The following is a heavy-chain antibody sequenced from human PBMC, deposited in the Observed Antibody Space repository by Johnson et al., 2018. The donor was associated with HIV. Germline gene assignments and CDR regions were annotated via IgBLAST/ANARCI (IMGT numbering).Heavy chain of an antibody. J-gene: IGHJ3*02. D-gene: IGHD2-8*02. CDR1: GFTFSSYA. CDR3: ARDNYCIGGVCDAFDI. Sequence: QMLLVESGGGVVQPGRSLRLSCAASGFTFSSYAMHWVRQAPGKGLEWVAVISYDGSNKYYADSVKGRFTISRDNSKNTLYLQTNSLRAEDTAVYYCARDNYCIGGVCDAFDIWGHGTMVTVSS. CDR2: ISYDGSNK. V-gene: IGHV3-30-3*01.